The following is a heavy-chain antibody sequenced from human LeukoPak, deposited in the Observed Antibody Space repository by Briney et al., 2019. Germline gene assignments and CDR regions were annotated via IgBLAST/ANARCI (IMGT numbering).Heavy chain of an antibody. V-gene: IGHV3-23*01. CDR1: GFNFGSYS. CDR2: ITNSGDST. Sequence: GGSLRLSCAASGFNFGSYSMIWVRQAPGKGLEWGSTITNSGDSTYYADSVKGRFTISRDDSRNTLYLQMNSLRVDDTAVYYCAKDRGYYDDSGYLIWGQGTLVTVSS. CDR3: AKDRGYYDDSGYLI. D-gene: IGHD3-22*01. J-gene: IGHJ4*02.